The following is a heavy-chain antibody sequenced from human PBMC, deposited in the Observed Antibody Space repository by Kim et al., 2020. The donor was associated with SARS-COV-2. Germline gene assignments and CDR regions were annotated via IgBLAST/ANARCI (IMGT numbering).Heavy chain of an antibody. Sequence: GGSLRLSCAASGFTFSSYWMSWVRQAPGKGLEWVANIKQDGSEKYYVDSVKGRFTISRDNAKNSLYPQMNSLRAEDTAVYYCAREGVGGDYIYYYYYGMDVWGQGTTVTVSS. D-gene: IGHD2-21*02. CDR1: GFTFSSYW. V-gene: IGHV3-7*01. CDR3: AREGVGGDYIYYYYYGMDV. CDR2: IKQDGSEK. J-gene: IGHJ6*02.